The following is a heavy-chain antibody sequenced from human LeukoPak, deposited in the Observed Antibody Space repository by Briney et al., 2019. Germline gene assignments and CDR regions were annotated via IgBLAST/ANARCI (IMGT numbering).Heavy chain of an antibody. CDR2: IYYSGST. CDR1: GGSITTSSYY. D-gene: IGHD6-13*01. J-gene: IGHJ5*02. V-gene: IGHV4-39*02. CDR3: ARDPTAAGKGAWFDP. Sequence: SETLSLTCTVSGGSITTSSYYWGWIRQPPGKGLEWIGIIYYSGSTYYNPSLKGRVTISVDTSKNQFSLKLRSVTAADTAVYYCARDPTAAGKGAWFDPWGQGTLVTVSS.